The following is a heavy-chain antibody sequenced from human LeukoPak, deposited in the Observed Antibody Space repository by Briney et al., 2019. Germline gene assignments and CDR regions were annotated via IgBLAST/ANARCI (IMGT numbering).Heavy chain of an antibody. D-gene: IGHD3-3*01. CDR3: TKVNHDLNGMDV. J-gene: IGHJ6*02. CDR1: GFTFSSYA. CDR2: ISSNGGST. Sequence: PGGSLRLSCAASGFTFSSYAMHWVRQAPGKGLEYVSAISSNGGSTYYANSVKGRFTISRDNSKNTLYLQMGSLRAEDTAVCYCTKVNHDLNGMDVWGQGTTVTVSS. V-gene: IGHV3-64*01.